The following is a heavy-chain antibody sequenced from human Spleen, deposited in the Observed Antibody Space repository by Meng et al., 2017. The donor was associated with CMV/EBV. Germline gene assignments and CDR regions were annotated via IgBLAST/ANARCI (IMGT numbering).Heavy chain of an antibody. Sequence: GESLKISCAASGFTFSSYWMHWVRQAPGKGLEWVSYISSSGNIIYVADAVKGRFTISRDIAKKSLYLQMNSLRAEDTAVYYCARDNLFYYGMDVWGQGTTVTVSS. CDR1: GFTFSSYW. CDR2: ISSSGNII. J-gene: IGHJ6*02. V-gene: IGHV3-48*04. CDR3: ARDNLFYYGMDV.